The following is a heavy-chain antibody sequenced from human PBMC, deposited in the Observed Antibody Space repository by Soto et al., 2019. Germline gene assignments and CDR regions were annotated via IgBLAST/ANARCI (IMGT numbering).Heavy chain of an antibody. CDR1: GFTFSDYY. Sequence: PGGALRLSCAASGFTFSDYYMSWIRQAPGKGLEWVSYISSSSSYTNYADPVKGRFTISRENAKNSLYLQMNSLRAEDTAVYYCARVRYYYVSNGSVLDAFDIWGQGTKVTFSS. J-gene: IGHJ3*02. D-gene: IGHD3-22*01. CDR2: ISSSSSYT. CDR3: ARVRYYYVSNGSVLDAFDI. V-gene: IGHV3-11*05.